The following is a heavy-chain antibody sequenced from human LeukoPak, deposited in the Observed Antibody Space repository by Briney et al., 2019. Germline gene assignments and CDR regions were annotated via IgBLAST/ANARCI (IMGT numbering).Heavy chain of an antibody. J-gene: IGHJ4*02. Sequence: GRSLRLSCTASGFAFSSYAMHWVRQGPGKGLEWVALVSYDGGSKYYADSVKGRITISRDNSKNTLHLQMNSLRTEDTAVYYCARVKGGIAAAGNYFDYWGQGTLVTVSS. CDR3: ARVKGGIAAAGNYFDY. V-gene: IGHV3-30-3*01. CDR1: GFAFSSYA. D-gene: IGHD6-13*01. CDR2: VSYDGGSK.